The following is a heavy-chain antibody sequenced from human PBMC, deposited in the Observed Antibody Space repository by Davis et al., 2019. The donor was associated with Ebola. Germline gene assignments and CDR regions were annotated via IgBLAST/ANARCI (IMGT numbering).Heavy chain of an antibody. Sequence: GEFLKISCQGFGYSFTNYWIGWVRRMPGKGLEWVGIIYPGDSDTRYSPSFQGQVTISGDKSINTAYLQWSSLKASDTAMYYCARGTDGYNPGGYFDSWGQGTLVTVSS. D-gene: IGHD5-24*01. CDR3: ARGTDGYNPGGYFDS. J-gene: IGHJ4*02. CDR2: IYPGDSDT. V-gene: IGHV5-51*01. CDR1: GYSFTNYW.